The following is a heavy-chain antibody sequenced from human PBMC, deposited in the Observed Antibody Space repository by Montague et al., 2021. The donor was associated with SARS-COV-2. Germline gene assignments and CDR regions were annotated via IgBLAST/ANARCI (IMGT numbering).Heavy chain of an antibody. CDR3: ARGMHYYDSSGYYFDY. CDR2: IYYSGST. D-gene: IGHD3-22*01. V-gene: IGHV4-59*01. Sequence: SETLSLTCTVSGGSISSYYWSWIRQPPGKGLEWIGYIYYSGSTNYNPSLKSRVTISVDTSKNQFTLKLSSVTAADTAVYYCARGMHYYDSSGYYFDYWGQGTLVTVSS. J-gene: IGHJ4*02. CDR1: GGSISSYY.